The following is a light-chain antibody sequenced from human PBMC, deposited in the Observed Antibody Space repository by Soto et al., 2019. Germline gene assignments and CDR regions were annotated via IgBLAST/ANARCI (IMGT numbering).Light chain of an antibody. V-gene: IGKV1-33*01. J-gene: IGKJ4*01. Sequence: DIQMTQSPSSLSASVGDRVTITCQASHGIKKYLNWYQQKAHKVPKLLIHDASTLATGVPSRFTGSGSGTDFTLTINSLQPEDVATYYCQQFDDLPLTFGGGTKVDI. CDR2: DAS. CDR1: HGIKKY. CDR3: QQFDDLPLT.